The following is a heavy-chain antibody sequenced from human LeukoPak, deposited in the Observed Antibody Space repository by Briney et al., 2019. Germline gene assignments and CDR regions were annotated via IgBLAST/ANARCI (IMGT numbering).Heavy chain of an antibody. Sequence: GASVKVSCKASGYTFTGYYMHWVRQAPGQGLEWMGWINPNSGGTNYAQKFQGRVTMTRDTSISTAYMELSRLRSDDTAVYYCARDRSNAELAMDAFDIWGQGTMVTVSS. CDR2: INPNSGGT. CDR1: GYTFTGYY. V-gene: IGHV1-2*02. CDR3: ARDRSNAELAMDAFDI. J-gene: IGHJ3*02. D-gene: IGHD1-1*01.